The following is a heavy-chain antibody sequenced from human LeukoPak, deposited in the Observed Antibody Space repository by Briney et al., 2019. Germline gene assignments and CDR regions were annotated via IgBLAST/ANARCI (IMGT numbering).Heavy chain of an antibody. J-gene: IGHJ4*02. CDR1: GFTFDNYA. CDR2: ISWNSGYI. D-gene: IGHD6-19*01. V-gene: IGHV3-9*01. CDR3: AKVRGTYSSGYFFDY. Sequence: PGGSLRLSCAASGFTFDNYAMHWVRQPPGEGLEWLSIISWNSGYIGYADSVKGRFTISRDNAKKSLDLQMNSLRAEDTAFYYCAKVRGTYSSGYFFDYWGQGTLVTVCS.